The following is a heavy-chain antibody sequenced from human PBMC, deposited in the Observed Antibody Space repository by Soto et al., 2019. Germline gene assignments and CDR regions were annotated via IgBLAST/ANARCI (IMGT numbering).Heavy chain of an antibody. J-gene: IGHJ4*02. D-gene: IGHD4-4*01. CDR2: IKSKTDGGTT. CDR1: GFTFSNAW. CDR3: TARAQNLPPPSNYDY. Sequence: GGSLRLSCAASGFTFSNAWMNWVRQAPGKGLEWVGRIKSKTDGGTTDYAAPVKGRFTISRDDSKNTLYLQMNSLKTEDTAVYYCTARAQNLPPPSNYDYWGQGTLVT. V-gene: IGHV3-15*07.